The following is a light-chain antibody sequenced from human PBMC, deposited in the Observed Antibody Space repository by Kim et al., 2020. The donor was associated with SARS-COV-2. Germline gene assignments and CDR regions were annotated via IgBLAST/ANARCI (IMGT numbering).Light chain of an antibody. CDR2: YDS. CDR3: QVWDTDTDDYV. CDR1: NIGGHS. V-gene: IGLV3-21*01. J-gene: IGLJ1*01. Sequence: PGQTARITCGGNNIGGHSVHWYQQKPGQAPVLVIYYDSDRPSGIPERFSGSKAATTATLTISRVEAGDEADYYCQVWDTDTDDYVFGTGTKVTDL.